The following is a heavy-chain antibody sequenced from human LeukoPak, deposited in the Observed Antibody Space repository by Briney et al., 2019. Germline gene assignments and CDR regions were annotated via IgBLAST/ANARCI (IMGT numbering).Heavy chain of an antibody. CDR1: GFTFSTYA. D-gene: IGHD2-2*01. CDR2: ITGDSAYI. Sequence: PGGSLRLSCAASGFTFSTYAMNWVRQAPGEGLKWVSCITGDSAYIYYADSVKGRFTISRVNAKNSLYLQMSSLTAEYTAVYYCARYGVSSSTSYIDFWGQGTLVTVSS. CDR3: ARYGVSSSTSYIDF. V-gene: IGHV3-21*01. J-gene: IGHJ4*02.